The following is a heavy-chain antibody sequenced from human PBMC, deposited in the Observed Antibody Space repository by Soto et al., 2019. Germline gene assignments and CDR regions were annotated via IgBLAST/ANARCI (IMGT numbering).Heavy chain of an antibody. CDR1: AISFNTYG. J-gene: IGHJ5*02. CDR2: VTVTSGST. V-gene: IGHV3-23*01. CDR3: AGQRSPEGWFDP. Sequence: PGGSLRLSCAASAISFNTYGVTWVRQAPGKGLEWVSTVTVTSGSTYYADSVKGRFTISRDRSNYTVSLLLNSLRVEDTAIYYCAGQRSPEGWFDPWGQGTLVTVSS. D-gene: IGHD3-10*01.